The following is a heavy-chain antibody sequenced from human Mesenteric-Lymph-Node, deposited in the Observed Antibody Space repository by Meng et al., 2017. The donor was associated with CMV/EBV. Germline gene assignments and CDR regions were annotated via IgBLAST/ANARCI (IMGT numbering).Heavy chain of an antibody. CDR3: ARDSIYYDSSGSLPYDG. CDR2: ISDSGNT. CDR1: GFTFTNYA. Sequence: GESLKISCAASGFTFTNYAMTWVRQAPGKGLEWVSSISDSGNTYYADSVKGRFTISRDNAKNSLYLQMNSLRAEDTAVYYCARDSIYYDSSGSLPYDGWGQGTLVTVSS. D-gene: IGHD3-22*01. V-gene: IGHV3-69-1*02. J-gene: IGHJ4*02.